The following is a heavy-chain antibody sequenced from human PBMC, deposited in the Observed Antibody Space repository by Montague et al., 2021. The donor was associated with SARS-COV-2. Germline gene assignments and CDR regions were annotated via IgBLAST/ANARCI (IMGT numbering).Heavy chain of an antibody. CDR2: SYYSGST. CDR3: AKHRGYYGSGGPYYFDY. Sequence: SQTLSLTCTVSGGSISNSRYYWGWIRQPPGKGLEWIGSSYYSGSTYYNPSLKSRVTISVDTSKNQFSLKLSSVTAADTAVYDCAKHRGYYGSGGPYYFDYWGQGTLVTVSS. CDR1: GGSISNSRYY. D-gene: IGHD3-10*01. V-gene: IGHV4-39*01. J-gene: IGHJ4*02.